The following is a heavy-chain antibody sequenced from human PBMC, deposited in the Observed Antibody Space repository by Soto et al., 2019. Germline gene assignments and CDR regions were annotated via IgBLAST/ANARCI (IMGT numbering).Heavy chain of an antibody. Sequence: QLQLQESGPGLMKPSETLSLTCTGSGGSISSSSDFWGWIRQPPGKGREWIGGIHYSGRTYYNPSLKSQVTISVYTSDNQFSLNVRSVTAADTAVYFWARMFCTSQCSPYLVYWGQGILVTVSS. CDR3: ARMFCTSQCSPYLVY. J-gene: IGHJ4*02. CDR2: IHYSGRT. CDR1: GGSISSSSDF. D-gene: IGHD2-2*01. V-gene: IGHV4-39*01.